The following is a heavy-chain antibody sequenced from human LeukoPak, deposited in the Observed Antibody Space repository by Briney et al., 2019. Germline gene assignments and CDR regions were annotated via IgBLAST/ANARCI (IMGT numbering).Heavy chain of an antibody. CDR3: ARQSQWERRAFDI. CDR1: GYTFTSYW. Sequence: GESLKISCKGSGYTFTSYWIGWVRQMPGKGLEWMGIIYPGDSDTRYSPSFQGQVTISADKSTSTAYLQWSSLKASDTAMYYCARQSQWERRAFDIWGQGTMVTVSS. V-gene: IGHV5-51*01. J-gene: IGHJ3*02. CDR2: IYPGDSDT. D-gene: IGHD1-26*01.